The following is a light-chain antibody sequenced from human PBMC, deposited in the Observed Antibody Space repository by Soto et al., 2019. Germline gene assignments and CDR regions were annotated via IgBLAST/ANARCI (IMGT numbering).Light chain of an antibody. J-gene: IGKJ1*01. V-gene: IGKV1-8*01. Sequence: AIRMTQSPSSLSASTGDRVTITCRASQGISSYLAWYQQKPGKAPKLLIYAASTLQSGVPSRFSGSGSGTDFTLTISRLEPEDFAVYYCQHYGSSPWTFGQGTKGDIK. CDR1: QGISSY. CDR3: QHYGSSPWT. CDR2: AAS.